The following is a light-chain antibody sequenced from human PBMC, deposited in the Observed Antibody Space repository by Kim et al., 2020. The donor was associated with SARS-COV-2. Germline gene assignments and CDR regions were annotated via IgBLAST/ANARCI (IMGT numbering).Light chain of an antibody. CDR3: SSYAGSNNLGV. Sequence: QSALTQPPSASGSPGQSVTISCTGTSSDVGGYNYVSWYQQHPGKAPKLMIYDVNKRPSGVPDRFSGSKSDNTASLTVSGLQAEDEADYYCSSYAGSNNLGVFGTGTKVTVL. J-gene: IGLJ1*01. V-gene: IGLV2-8*01. CDR1: SSDVGGYNY. CDR2: DVN.